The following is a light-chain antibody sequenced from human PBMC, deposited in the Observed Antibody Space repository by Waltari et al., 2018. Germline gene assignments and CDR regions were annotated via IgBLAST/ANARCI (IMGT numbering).Light chain of an antibody. V-gene: IGLV7-46*01. CDR1: TGAVTSGHY. Sequence: QAVVTQEPSLTVSPGGTVTLTCGSSTGAVTSGHYPYWFQQKPGQAPRTLIYDTSNKPSWTPARFSGSLLGGKAALTLSGAQPEDEANYYCFLSYSGAVIFGGGT. J-gene: IGLJ2*01. CDR2: DTS. CDR3: FLSYSGAVI.